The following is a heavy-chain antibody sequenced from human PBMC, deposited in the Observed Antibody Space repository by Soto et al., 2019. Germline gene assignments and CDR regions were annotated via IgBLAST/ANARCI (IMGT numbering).Heavy chain of an antibody. Sequence: PGESLKISCKGSGYRFSRYWIGWVRQKPGKGLEWMGIISPDDSETKYSPSFQGQVIISVDRSISTVSLHWSRLKASDSAMYYCARASTGGSQGSQPEIWGQGTLVTVSS. D-gene: IGHD2-2*01. J-gene: IGHJ4*02. CDR3: ARASTGGSQGSQPEI. CDR1: GYRFSRYW. V-gene: IGHV5-51*01. CDR2: ISPDDSET.